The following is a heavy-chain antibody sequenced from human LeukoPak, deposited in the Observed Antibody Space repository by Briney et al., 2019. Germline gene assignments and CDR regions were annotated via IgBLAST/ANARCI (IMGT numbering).Heavy chain of an antibody. CDR1: GFTFSSYS. CDR2: ISSSSSYI. CDR3: ARHDYYASGSYYRGAPVDY. D-gene: IGHD3-10*01. Sequence: PGGSLRLSCAASGFTFSSYSMNWARQAPGKGLEWVSSISSSSSYIYYADSVKGRFTISRDNAKNSLYLQMNSLRAEDTAVYYCARHDYYASGSYYRGAPVDYWGQGTLVTVSS. V-gene: IGHV3-21*01. J-gene: IGHJ4*02.